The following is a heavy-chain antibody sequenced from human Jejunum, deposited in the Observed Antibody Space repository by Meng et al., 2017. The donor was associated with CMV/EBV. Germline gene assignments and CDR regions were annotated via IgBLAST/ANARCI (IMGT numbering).Heavy chain of an antibody. V-gene: IGHV3-53*02. Sequence: LLETGEALITPGGSLSLSCAAFGFTVSTKYMSWGRQAPGKGLEWVSVIYSGGNTYYADSVKGRFTISRDNSKNTLYLQMNNLRADDTAVYYCAKEGLNAPFDYWGQGTLVTVSS. CDR2: IYSGGNT. CDR3: AKEGLNAPFDY. CDR1: GFTVSTKY. J-gene: IGHJ4*02.